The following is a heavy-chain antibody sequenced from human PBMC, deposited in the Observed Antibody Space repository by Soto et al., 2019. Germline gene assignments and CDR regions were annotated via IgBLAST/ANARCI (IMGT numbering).Heavy chain of an antibody. CDR1: GGSISSYY. CDR2: IYYSGST. J-gene: IGHJ4*02. CDR3: ASGGSCYSRYCYFDY. D-gene: IGHD2-15*01. Sequence: KTSETLSLTCTVSGGSISSYYWSWIRQPPGKGLEWIGYIYYSGSTNYNPSLKSRATISVDTSKNQFSLKLSSVTAADTAVYYCASGGSCYSRYCYFDYWGQGTLVTVSS. V-gene: IGHV4-59*01.